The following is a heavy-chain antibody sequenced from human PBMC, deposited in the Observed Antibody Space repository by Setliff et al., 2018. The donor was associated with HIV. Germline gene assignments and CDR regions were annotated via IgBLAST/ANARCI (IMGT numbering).Heavy chain of an antibody. V-gene: IGHV4-39*01. CDR3: AKCGGTCWHNFFGP. Sequence: SETLSLTCTVSGGSITRTPYYWGWIRQPPGKGLEWIGSIHHSGTAYDNPSLKSRVTISVDPSKNQILLRLSSVTAADTAVYYCAKCGGTCWHNFFGPWGQGTLVTVSS. CDR2: IHHSGTA. J-gene: IGHJ5*02. CDR1: GGSITRTPYY. D-gene: IGHD2-15*01.